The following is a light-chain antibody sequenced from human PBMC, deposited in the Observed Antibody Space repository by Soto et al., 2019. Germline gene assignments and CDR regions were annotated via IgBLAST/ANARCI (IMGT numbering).Light chain of an antibody. V-gene: IGLV2-8*01. CDR1: SSDVGGYNY. Sequence: QSVLTQPPSASGSFGQSVTISCTGTSSDVGGYNYVSWYQQHPGKAPKLMIYEVSERPSGVPDRFSGSKSGITASLTVSGLQADDEADYYCSSYSGTNYHYVFGTGTKLTVL. J-gene: IGLJ1*01. CDR2: EVS. CDR3: SSYSGTNYHYV.